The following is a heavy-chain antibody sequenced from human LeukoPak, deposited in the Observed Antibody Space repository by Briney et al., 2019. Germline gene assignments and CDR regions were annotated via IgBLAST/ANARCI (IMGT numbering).Heavy chain of an antibody. CDR3: ARGYGVLDY. J-gene: IGHJ4*02. V-gene: IGHV4-30-2*01. CDR2: IYHSGST. CDR1: GGSISSGGYS. Sequence: SETLSLTCAVSGGSISSGGYSWSWIRQPPGKGLEWIGYIYHSGSTYYNPSLKSRVTISVDRSKNQFSLKLSSVTAADTAVYYCARGYGVLDYWGQGTLVTVSS. D-gene: IGHD4-17*01.